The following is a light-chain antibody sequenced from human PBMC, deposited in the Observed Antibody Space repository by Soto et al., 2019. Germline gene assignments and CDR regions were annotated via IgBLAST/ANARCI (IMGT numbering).Light chain of an antibody. CDR3: QHFGGTTFT. V-gene: IGKV3-20*01. Sequence: EIVLTQSPGTLSLSPGEGATLSCRASQSVSSSYIAWYQQRPGQTPSLLIYGASTRATGIPDRFSGSGSGTLFPLTISRLETGDFAVYYCQHFGGTTFTFGQGTRREI. CDR1: QSVSSSY. J-gene: IGKJ5*01. CDR2: GAS.